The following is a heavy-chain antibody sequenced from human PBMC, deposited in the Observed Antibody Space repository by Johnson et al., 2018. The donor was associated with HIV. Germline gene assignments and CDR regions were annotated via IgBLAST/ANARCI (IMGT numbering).Heavy chain of an antibody. J-gene: IGHJ3*01. CDR3: AKDQTPHLAAAGDDAFDL. V-gene: IGHV3-30*04. CDR2: ISYDGSNK. CDR1: GFTFSSYA. D-gene: IGHD6-13*01. Sequence: VQLVESGGGVVQPGRSLRLSCAASGFTFSSYALYWVRQVPGKGLEWVATISYDGSNKYYADSVKGRFTISRDNSKNTLYLQMNTLRADDTAVYYCAKDQTPHLAAAGDDAFDLWGQGTMVTVSS.